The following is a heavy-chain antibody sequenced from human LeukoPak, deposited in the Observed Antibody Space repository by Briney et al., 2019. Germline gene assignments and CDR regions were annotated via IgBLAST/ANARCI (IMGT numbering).Heavy chain of an antibody. J-gene: IGHJ6*02. CDR3: ARGEYCSGGSCYWYYYYGMDV. CDR2: ISGSGDST. CDR1: GFTFSSYA. D-gene: IGHD2-15*01. V-gene: IGHV3-23*01. Sequence: GGSLRLSCAASGFTFSSYAMSWVRQAPGKGPEWVSAISGSGDSTYYADSVKGRFTISRDNSKNTLYLQMSSLRAEDTAVYYCARGEYCSGGSCYWYYYYGMDVWGQGTTVTVSS.